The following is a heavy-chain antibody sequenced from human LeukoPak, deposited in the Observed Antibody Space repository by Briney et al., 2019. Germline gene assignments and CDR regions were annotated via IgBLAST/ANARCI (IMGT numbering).Heavy chain of an antibody. CDR3: ARDPTTVVTTPYYFDF. J-gene: IGHJ4*02. V-gene: IGHV4-34*01. CDR1: GGSFSGYH. Sequence: SETLSLTCAVCGGSFSGYHWNWIRQSPGKGLDWIGEINHRGRTNYNPSLKNRVTISVETSKNQFSLKLSSVTAADTAIYYCARDPTTVVTTPYYFDFWGQGTLVTVSS. D-gene: IGHD4-23*01. CDR2: INHRGRT.